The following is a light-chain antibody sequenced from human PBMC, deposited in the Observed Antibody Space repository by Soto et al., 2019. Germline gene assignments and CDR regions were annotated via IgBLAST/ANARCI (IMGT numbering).Light chain of an antibody. Sequence: QSALTQPPSVSGSPRQSVTISCTGTSSDVGNYNRVSWYQQPPGTAPKVIIYEVSNRPSGVPDRFSGSKSGNTASLTISGLQAEDEADYYCSSYTSSSTYVFGTGTKVTVL. CDR1: SSDVGNYNR. CDR3: SSYTSSSTYV. J-gene: IGLJ1*01. V-gene: IGLV2-18*02. CDR2: EVS.